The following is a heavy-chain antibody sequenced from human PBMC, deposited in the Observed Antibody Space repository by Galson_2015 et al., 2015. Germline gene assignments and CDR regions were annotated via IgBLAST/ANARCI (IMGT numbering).Heavy chain of an antibody. CDR3: ARDPQDNSGWSCYFDY. CDR2: IKQDGSEK. D-gene: IGHD6-19*01. CDR1: GFTFSNYW. V-gene: IGHV3-7*01. J-gene: IGHJ4*02. Sequence: SLRLSCAASGFTFSNYWMSWVRQAPGKGLEWVANIKQDGSEKYYVDSVKGRFTISRDNAKNSLYLQMNSLRAEDTAVYYCARDPQDNSGWSCYFDYWGQGTLVTVSS.